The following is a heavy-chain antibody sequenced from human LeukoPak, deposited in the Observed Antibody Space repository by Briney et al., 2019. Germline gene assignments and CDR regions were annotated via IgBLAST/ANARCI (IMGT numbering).Heavy chain of an antibody. CDR1: GFTFSYYA. V-gene: IGHV3-64D*09. CDR2: ISSNGGST. CDR3: AKGPTYDSLPYYFDY. Sequence: GGSLRLSCSASGFTFSYYAMHWVRQAAGKGLEFVSGISSNGGSTYYADSLKGRFTVSRDNSNNTLYLQMSSLRAEDAAIYYCAKGPTYDSLPYYFDYWGQGTLVTVSS. J-gene: IGHJ4*02. D-gene: IGHD3-22*01.